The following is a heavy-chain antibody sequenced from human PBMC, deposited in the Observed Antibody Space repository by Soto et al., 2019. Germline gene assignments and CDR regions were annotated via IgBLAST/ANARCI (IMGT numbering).Heavy chain of an antibody. Sequence: PSETLSLTCAVSGGSISSGGYSWSWIRQPPGKGLEWIGYIYHSGSTYYNPSLKSRVTISVDRSKNQFSLKLSSVTAADTAVYYCAXGAGSGSDYYYYYGMDVWGQGTTVTVSS. CDR1: GGSISSGGYS. D-gene: IGHD3-10*01. CDR2: IYHSGST. CDR3: AXGAGSGSDYYYYYGMDV. V-gene: IGHV4-30-2*01. J-gene: IGHJ6*02.